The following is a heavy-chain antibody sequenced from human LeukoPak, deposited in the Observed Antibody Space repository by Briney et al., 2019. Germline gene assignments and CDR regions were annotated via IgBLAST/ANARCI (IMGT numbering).Heavy chain of an antibody. Sequence: ASVKVSCKASGYTFTSYYMHWVRQAPGQGLEWLGIINPSGGSTSYAQKFQGRVTMTRDTSTSTVYMELSSLRSEDTAVYYCARLYSSSDYYYYMDVWGKGTTVTVSS. J-gene: IGHJ6*03. V-gene: IGHV1-46*01. CDR1: GYTFTSYY. D-gene: IGHD6-6*01. CDR3: ARLYSSSDYYYYMDV. CDR2: INPSGGST.